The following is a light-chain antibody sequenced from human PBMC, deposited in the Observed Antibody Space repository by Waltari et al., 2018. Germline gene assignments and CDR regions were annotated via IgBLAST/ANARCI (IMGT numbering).Light chain of an antibody. Sequence: DIQMTQSPSTLSASVGDGVTITCRASQSISSWLAWYQQKPGKAPKLLIYDASTLETGVPSRFSGSGSGTDFTFTISSLQPEDIATYYCQQYDNLPPRTFGQGTKLEIK. CDR2: DAS. J-gene: IGKJ2*01. CDR3: QQYDNLPPRT. CDR1: QSISSW. V-gene: IGKV1-33*01.